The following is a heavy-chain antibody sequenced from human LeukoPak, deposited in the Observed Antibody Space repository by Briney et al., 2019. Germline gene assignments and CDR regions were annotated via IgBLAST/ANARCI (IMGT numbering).Heavy chain of an antibody. J-gene: IGHJ4*02. Sequence: SVKVSCKASGGTFSSYAISWVRQPPGQGLEWMGRIIPILGIANYAQKFQGRVTITADKSTSTAYMELSSLRSEDTAVYYCATTGGGYNGDYWGQGTLVTVSS. CDR1: GGTFSSYA. D-gene: IGHD5-24*01. V-gene: IGHV1-69*04. CDR2: IIPILGIA. CDR3: ATTGGGYNGDY.